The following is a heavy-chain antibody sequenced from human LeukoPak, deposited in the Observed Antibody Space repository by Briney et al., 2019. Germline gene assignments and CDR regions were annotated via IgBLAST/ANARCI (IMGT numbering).Heavy chain of an antibody. CDR1: GFTFSSYG. CDR3: AKRRDVAAGGSGAFDY. CDR2: IRYDGSSQ. D-gene: IGHD6-13*01. V-gene: IGHV3-30*02. Sequence: GGSLRLSCAASGFTFSSYGMHWVRQAPGKGLEWVACIRYDGSSQRYTDSVKGRFTISRDNSKNTVYLQMNSLRAEDTAVYYCAKRRDVAAGGSGAFDYWGQGSLVTVSS. J-gene: IGHJ4*02.